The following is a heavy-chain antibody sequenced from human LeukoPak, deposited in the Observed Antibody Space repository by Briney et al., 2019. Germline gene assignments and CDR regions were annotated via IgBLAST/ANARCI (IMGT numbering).Heavy chain of an antibody. V-gene: IGHV3-53*05. Sequence: GGSLRLSCAASGFTVSSNYMSWVRQAPGKGLEWVSVIYRGGSTDYADSVKGRFTISRDNSKNTLYLQMNSLRAEDTAVYYCARYTLHHDAFDIWGQGTMVTVSS. CDR3: ARYTLHHDAFDI. J-gene: IGHJ3*02. CDR2: IYRGGST. CDR1: GFTVSSNY.